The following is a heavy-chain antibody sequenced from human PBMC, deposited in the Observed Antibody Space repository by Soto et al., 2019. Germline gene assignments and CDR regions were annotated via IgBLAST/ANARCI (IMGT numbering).Heavy chain of an antibody. J-gene: IGHJ4*02. V-gene: IGHV1-24*01. CDR3: ATDPGYSSSWYYFDY. D-gene: IGHD6-13*01. CDR1: GWTLAELS. Sequence: VKVSCKVSGWTLAELSMHWVRQSPGKGLEWMGGFDPEDGETIYAQKFQGRVTMTEDTSTDTAYMELSSLRSEDTAVYYCATDPGYSSSWYYFDYWGQGTLVTVSS. CDR2: FDPEDGET.